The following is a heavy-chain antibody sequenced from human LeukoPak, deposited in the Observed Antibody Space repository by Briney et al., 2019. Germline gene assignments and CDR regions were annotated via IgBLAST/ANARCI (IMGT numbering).Heavy chain of an antibody. Sequence: GGSLRLSCAASGFTFSTYWMSWVRQAPGKGREWVANIKQDGSGKYYVDSVKGRFTISRDNPESSLYMQMNSLRAEDTAVYYCARDRGFEYDDTGSFDYWGQGTLVTVSS. D-gene: IGHD3-10*01. CDR1: GFTFSTYW. CDR3: ARDRGFEYDDTGSFDY. J-gene: IGHJ4*02. V-gene: IGHV3-7*01. CDR2: IKQDGSGK.